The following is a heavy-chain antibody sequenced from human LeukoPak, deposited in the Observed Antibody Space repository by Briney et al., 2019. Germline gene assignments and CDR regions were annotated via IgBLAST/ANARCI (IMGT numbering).Heavy chain of an antibody. CDR3: ARGVRGAIDY. V-gene: IGHV4-30-2*01. CDR2: IYHSGST. Sequence: SQTLSLTCAVSGGSISSGGYSWSWIRQPPGKGLEWIGYIYHSGSTYYNPSLKSRVTISVDRSKNQFSLKLSSVTAADTAVYYCARGVRGAIDYGGQGTLVTVSA. D-gene: IGHD3-10*01. J-gene: IGHJ4*02. CDR1: GGSISSGGYS.